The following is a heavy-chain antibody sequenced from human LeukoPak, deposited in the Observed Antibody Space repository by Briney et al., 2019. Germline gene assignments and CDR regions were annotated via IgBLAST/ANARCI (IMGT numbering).Heavy chain of an antibody. V-gene: IGHV1-69*05. D-gene: IGHD3-22*01. CDR2: IIPIFGTA. CDR1: GGTFSSYA. Sequence: SVKVSCKASGGTFSSYAISWVRQAPGQGLEWMGRIIPIFGTANYAQKFQGRVTITTDESTSTAYMELSSLRSEDTAVYYCAGDRVSYYDSSGNEYFQHWGQGTLVTVSS. CDR3: AGDRVSYYDSSGNEYFQH. J-gene: IGHJ1*01.